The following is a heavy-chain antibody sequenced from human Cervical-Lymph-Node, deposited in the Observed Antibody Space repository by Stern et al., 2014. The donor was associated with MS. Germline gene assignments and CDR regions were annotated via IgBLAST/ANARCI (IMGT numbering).Heavy chain of an antibody. J-gene: IGHJ6*02. CDR2: IWFDGDKK. D-gene: IGHD4-17*01. Sequence: VQLVESGGGVVPPGKSLTLTCAASGFTLSRYGMHWVRQAPGKGLEWVSLIWFDGDKKDYADSVKGRFTISRDNSKKTLYLQMSSLRVEDTAVYYCARGPTVLGNYYYGLDLWGQGTTVTVSS. CDR3: ARGPTVLGNYYYGLDL. CDR1: GFTLSRYG. V-gene: IGHV3-33*01.